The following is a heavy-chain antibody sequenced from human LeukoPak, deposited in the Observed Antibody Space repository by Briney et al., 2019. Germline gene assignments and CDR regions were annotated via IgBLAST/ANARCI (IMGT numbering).Heavy chain of an antibody. CDR3: ARGGATGFLYDY. D-gene: IGHD1-26*01. CDR1: GDSVSSNNAA. J-gene: IGHJ4*02. V-gene: IGHV6-1*01. Sequence: SQTLSLTCAISGDSVSSNNAAWRWIRPSPSRGLEWLGRTYYRSKWYNDYAVSVKSRITINPDTSKNQFSLHLKSVIAEDTAVYYCARGGATGFLYDYWGQGTLVTVSS. CDR2: TYYRSKWYN.